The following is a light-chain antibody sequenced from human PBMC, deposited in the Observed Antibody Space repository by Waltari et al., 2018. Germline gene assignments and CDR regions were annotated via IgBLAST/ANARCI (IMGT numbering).Light chain of an antibody. CDR3: QKYNSAPLT. CDR1: QAISNN. J-gene: IGKJ3*01. V-gene: IGKV1-27*01. Sequence: IQMTQSPSSLSASVGDRVTNTCRASQAISNNLAWYQQKPGKVPKLLIYGASILQSGVPSRFSGSGSGTDFTLTISSLQPEDVATYYCQKYNSAPLTFGPGTKVDIK. CDR2: GAS.